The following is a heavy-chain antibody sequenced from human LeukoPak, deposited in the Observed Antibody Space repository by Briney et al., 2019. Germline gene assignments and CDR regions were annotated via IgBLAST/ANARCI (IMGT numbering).Heavy chain of an antibody. Sequence: GGSLRLSCVASGFTFNDHGMHWVRQAPGKGLEWLAFIRYDGTDESYGASVRGRLAISRDDSLNTLYLQMDSLGHDDTAVYYCARNRAFGTFDAFDMWGQGTMVTVSS. J-gene: IGHJ3*02. D-gene: IGHD3-10*01. V-gene: IGHV3-30*02. CDR1: GFTFNDHG. CDR3: ARNRAFGTFDAFDM. CDR2: IRYDGTDE.